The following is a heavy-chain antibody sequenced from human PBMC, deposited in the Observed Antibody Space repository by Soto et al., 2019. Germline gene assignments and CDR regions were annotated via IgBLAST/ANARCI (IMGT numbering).Heavy chain of an antibody. CDR1: GGTFSSYA. CDR3: ASRDIVVVPAAKYYYYGMDV. CDR2: IIPIFGTA. Sequence: SVKVSCKASGGTFSSYAISWVRQAPGQGLELMGGIIPIFGTANYAQKFQGRVTITADESTSTAYMELSSLRSEDTAVYYCASRDIVVVPAAKYYYYGMDVWGQGTTVTVSS. D-gene: IGHD2-2*01. V-gene: IGHV1-69*13. J-gene: IGHJ6*02.